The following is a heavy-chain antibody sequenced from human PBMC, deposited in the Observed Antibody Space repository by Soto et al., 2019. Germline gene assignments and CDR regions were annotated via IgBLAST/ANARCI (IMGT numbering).Heavy chain of an antibody. CDR3: ARPEYSISSYGMDV. J-gene: IGHJ6*04. CDR2: ISSSSSTI. CDR1: GFTFSSYS. D-gene: IGHD6-6*01. Sequence: EVQLVESGGGLVQPGGSLRLSCAASGFTFSSYSMNWVRQAPGKGLEWGSYISSSSSTIYYAESVKGRFTISRDNAKNSLYLQMNSLRDEDTAVYYCARPEYSISSYGMDVWGKGTTVTVSS. V-gene: IGHV3-48*02.